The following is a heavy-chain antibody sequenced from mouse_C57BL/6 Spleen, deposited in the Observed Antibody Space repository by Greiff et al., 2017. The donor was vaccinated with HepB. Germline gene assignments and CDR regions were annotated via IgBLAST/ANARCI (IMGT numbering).Heavy chain of an antibody. CDR1: GYTFTEYT. Sequence: VKLMESGAELVKPGASVKLSCKASGYTFTEYTIHWVKQRSGQGLEWIGWFYPGSGSIKYNEKFKDKATLTADKSSSTVYMELSRLTSENSAVYFCARDEEGGNYGAWFAYWGQGTLVTVSA. CDR3: ARDEEGGNYGAWFAY. CDR2: FYPGSGSI. J-gene: IGHJ3*01. D-gene: IGHD2-1*01. V-gene: IGHV1-62-2*01.